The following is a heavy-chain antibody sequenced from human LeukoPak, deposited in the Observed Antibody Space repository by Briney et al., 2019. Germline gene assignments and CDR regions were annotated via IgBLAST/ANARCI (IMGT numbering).Heavy chain of an antibody. D-gene: IGHD5-18*01. J-gene: IGHJ4*02. CDR3: ARYSYGRGTFDY. CDR2: IYYSGST. CDR1: GGSLSSGIYY. Sequence: SEALSLTCTVSGGSLSSGIYYWSWIRQPPGKGLEWIGYIYYSGSTKYNPSLKSRVTISVDTSKNQFSLKLSSVTAADTAVYYCARYSYGRGTFDYWGQGTLVTVSS. V-gene: IGHV4-61*01.